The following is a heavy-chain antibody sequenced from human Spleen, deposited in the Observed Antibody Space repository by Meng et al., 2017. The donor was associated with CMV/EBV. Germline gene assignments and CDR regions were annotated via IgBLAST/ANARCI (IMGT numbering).Heavy chain of an antibody. CDR1: GASITSSSYF. D-gene: IGHD3-3*01. CDR2: LSYGGSI. J-gene: IGHJ6*02. V-gene: IGHV4-39*06. CDR3: AKIFPSDYYRYSMDV. Sequence: SETLSLTCTVSGASITSSSYFWDWIRQSPGKGLKWIGSLSYGGSIYYNSSLKSRVTISVDMSRNQLTLRLTSVTAADTAVYYCAKIFPSDYYRYSMDVWGQGTTVTVSS.